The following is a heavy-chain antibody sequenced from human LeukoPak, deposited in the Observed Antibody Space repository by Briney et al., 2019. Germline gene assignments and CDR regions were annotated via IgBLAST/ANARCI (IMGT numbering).Heavy chain of an antibody. V-gene: IGHV5-51*01. CDR3: ARPHRGATNQFDY. J-gene: IGHJ4*02. CDR1: GYSFTSYW. CDR2: IYPGDSDT. Sequence: GESLKISCKGSGYSFTSYWIGWVRQMPGKGLKWMGIIYPGDSDTRYSPSFQGQVTISADRSISTAYLQWSSLKASDTAMYYCARPHRGATNQFDYWGQGTLVTVSS. D-gene: IGHD1-26*01.